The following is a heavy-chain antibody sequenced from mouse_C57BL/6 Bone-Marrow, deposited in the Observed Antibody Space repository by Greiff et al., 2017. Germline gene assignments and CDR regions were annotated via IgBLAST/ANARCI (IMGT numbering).Heavy chain of an antibody. V-gene: IGHV1-47*01. J-gene: IGHJ3*01. D-gene: IGHD1-1*01. CDR2: FHPYNDDT. CDR1: GYTFTTYS. Sequence: VKLQEPGAELVKPGASVKMSCKASGYTFTTYSIEWMKQNHGQSLEWIGNFHPYNDDTKYNEKFKGKATLTVEKSSSTAYLELSRLTSDDSAVYCCARRYCGSSYGFAYWGQGTLVTVSA. CDR3: ARRYCGSSYGFAY.